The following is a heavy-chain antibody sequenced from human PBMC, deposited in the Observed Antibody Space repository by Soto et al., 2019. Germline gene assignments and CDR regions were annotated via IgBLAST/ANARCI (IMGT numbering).Heavy chain of an antibody. CDR1: GGTFSSYA. CDR3: VLYPNWNLNWFDP. CDR2: IIPIFGTA. Sequence: QVQLVQSGAEVKKPGSSVKVSCTASGGTFSSYAISWVRQAPGQGLEWMGGIIPIFGTANYAQKFQGRVTITADESTSTAYMELSSLRSEDTAVYYCVLYPNWNLNWFDPWGQGTLVTVSS. D-gene: IGHD1-1*01. V-gene: IGHV1-69*01. J-gene: IGHJ5*02.